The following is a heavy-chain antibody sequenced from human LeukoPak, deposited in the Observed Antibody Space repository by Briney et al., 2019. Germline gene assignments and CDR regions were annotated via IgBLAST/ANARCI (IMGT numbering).Heavy chain of an antibody. D-gene: IGHD6-19*01. Sequence: ASVKVSCKASGGTFSSYAINWVRQAPGQGLEWMGWISAYNGNTNYAQKLQGRVTMTTDTSTSTAYMELRSLRSDDTAVYYCARDHLHSSGLDPDYWGQGTLVTVSS. CDR2: ISAYNGNT. V-gene: IGHV1-18*01. CDR3: ARDHLHSSGLDPDY. CDR1: GGTFSSYA. J-gene: IGHJ4*02.